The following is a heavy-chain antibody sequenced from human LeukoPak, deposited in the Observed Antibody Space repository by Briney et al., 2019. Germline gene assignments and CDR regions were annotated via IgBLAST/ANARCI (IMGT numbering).Heavy chain of an antibody. CDR3: ARHQDVGAIAFDY. D-gene: IGHD1-26*01. J-gene: IGHJ4*02. Sequence: PSETLSLTCTVSGGSLSSYYWSWIRQPPGKGLEWIGYIYYTGSATYNPSLKSRVTISVDTSKKQLSLKLSSVTAADTAVYYCARHQDVGAIAFDYWGQGTLVTVSS. CDR1: GGSLSSYY. V-gene: IGHV4-59*08. CDR2: IYYTGSA.